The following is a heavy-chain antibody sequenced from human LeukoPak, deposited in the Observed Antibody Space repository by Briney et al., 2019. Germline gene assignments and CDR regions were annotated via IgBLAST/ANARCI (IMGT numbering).Heavy chain of an antibody. CDR3: VRDGEGVAISVNYWFDP. CDR1: GYTFTGYY. D-gene: IGHD3-10*01. CDR2: INPNNGGT. Sequence: ASVKVSCKASGYTFTGYYMHWVRQAPGQGLEWMGRINPNNGGTNYAQKFQGRVTMTRDTSISTAYMELRGLRSDDTAVYYCVRDGEGVAISVNYWFDPWGQGTLVTASS. J-gene: IGHJ5*02. V-gene: IGHV1-2*06.